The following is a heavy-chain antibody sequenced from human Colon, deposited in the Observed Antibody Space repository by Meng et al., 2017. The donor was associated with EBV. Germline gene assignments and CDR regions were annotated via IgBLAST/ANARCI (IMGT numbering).Heavy chain of an antibody. CDR2: IYHSGST. CDR3: AREHRITDFWSDYLAAWFDP. D-gene: IGHD3-3*01. V-gene: IGHV4-4*03. Sequence: PPGSPSLPCVSCNGSISSFNLWSWVRQPPGKGLEWIGQIYHSGSTNYNPSLKNRVTLSLDKSKDQFSLHLTSVTAADTAVYYCAREHRITDFWSDYLAAWFDPWGQGTLVTVSS. CDR1: NGSISSFNL. J-gene: IGHJ5*02.